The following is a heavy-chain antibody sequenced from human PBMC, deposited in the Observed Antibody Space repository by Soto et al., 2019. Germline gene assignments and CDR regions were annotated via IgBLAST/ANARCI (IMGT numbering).Heavy chain of an antibody. D-gene: IGHD1-20*01. J-gene: IGHJ5*02. CDR2: IYYSGST. V-gene: IGHV4-39*01. CDR3: ARHVQGPLYNDWFDP. Sequence: PSETLSLTCTVSGGSISSSSYYWGWIRQPPGKGLELIGSIYYSGSTYYNPSLKSRVTISVDTSKNQFSLKLSSVTAADTAVYYCARHVQGPLYNDWFDPWGQGTLVTVSS. CDR1: GGSISSSSYY.